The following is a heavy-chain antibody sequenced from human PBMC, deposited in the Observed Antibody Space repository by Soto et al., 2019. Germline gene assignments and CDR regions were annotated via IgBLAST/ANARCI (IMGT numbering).Heavy chain of an antibody. CDR3: AKAVEGKLVRGVDYFDY. V-gene: IGHV3-30*18. CDR2: ISYDGSNK. CDR1: GFTFSSYG. Sequence: GGSLRLSCAASGFTFSSYGMHWVRQAPGKGLEWVAVISYDGSNKYYADSVKGRFTISRDNSKNTLYLQMNSLRAEDTAVYYCAKAVEGKLVRGVDYFDYWGQGTLVTVSS. D-gene: IGHD3-10*01. J-gene: IGHJ4*02.